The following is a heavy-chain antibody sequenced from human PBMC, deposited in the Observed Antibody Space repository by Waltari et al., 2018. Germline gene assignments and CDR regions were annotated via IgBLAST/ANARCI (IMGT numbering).Heavy chain of an antibody. Sequence: QLQLQESGPGLVKPSETLSLTCTVSGGSISSSSYYWSWIRQPPGKGLEWIGSIYYSGSTYYNPSLKSRVTISVDTSKNQFSRKLSSVTAADTAVYYCARLLVIAPSYIDYWGQGTLVTVSS. CDR1: GGSISSSSYY. D-gene: IGHD2-21*01. CDR3: ARLLVIAPSYIDY. CDR2: IYYSGST. J-gene: IGHJ4*02. V-gene: IGHV4-39*01.